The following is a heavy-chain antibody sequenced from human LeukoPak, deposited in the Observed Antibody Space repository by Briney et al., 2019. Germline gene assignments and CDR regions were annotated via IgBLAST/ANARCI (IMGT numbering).Heavy chain of an antibody. J-gene: IGHJ4*02. CDR2: IYNSGST. D-gene: IGHD1-7*01. CDR1: GGSISTYY. Sequence: SESLSPTCTVSGGSISTYYWNWSRQPPGKGLEWIGHIYNSGSTNYNPSLKSRVAISVDTSKNQFSLELRSVTAADPAVYYCARDGTGTYLNCVDYWGRGTLVTVSS. CDR3: ARDGTGTYLNCVDY. V-gene: IGHV4-4*09.